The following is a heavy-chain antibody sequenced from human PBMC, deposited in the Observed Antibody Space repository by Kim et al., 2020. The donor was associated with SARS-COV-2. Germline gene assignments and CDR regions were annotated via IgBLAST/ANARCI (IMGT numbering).Heavy chain of an antibody. CDR2: VHSSGGT. Sequence: SETLSLTCTVSGVSTSLGAYYWSWVRQPPGKGLEWIGYVHSSGGTNSPPSLKSRVTISLDTSKNHVSLRLSSVAVADTAVYYCARGILPSRYYFDYWGQEAMVAASS. J-gene: IGHJ4*02. D-gene: IGHD6-6*01. CDR3: ARGILPSRYYFDY. CDR1: GVSTSLGAYY. V-gene: IGHV4-30-4*01.